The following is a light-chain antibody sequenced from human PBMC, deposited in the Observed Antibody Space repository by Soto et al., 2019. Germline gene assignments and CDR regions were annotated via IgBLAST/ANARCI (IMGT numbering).Light chain of an antibody. V-gene: IGKV1-5*01. CDR2: DAS. CDR1: QSIVRF. Sequence: DIPVTQRPSTLYASQGDRVTITCRASQSIVRFLAWYQHQPGKAPKLLIYDASTLESGVPSRFSGTGSGTEFTFSITSLQPEDFGTYYCEQCYLGWTSAHGTKAAIK. J-gene: IGKJ1*01. CDR3: EQCYLGWT.